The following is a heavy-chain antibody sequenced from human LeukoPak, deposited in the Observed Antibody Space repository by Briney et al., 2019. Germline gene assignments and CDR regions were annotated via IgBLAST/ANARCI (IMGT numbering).Heavy chain of an antibody. CDR3: ARSPFPWLPLYCDY. Sequence: ASVKVSCKASGYTFTSYGISWVRQAPGQGLEWMGWISAYNGNTNYAQKLQGRVTMTTDTSTSTAYMELRSLRSDDTAVYYCARSPFPWLPLYCDYWGQGTLVTVSS. CDR2: ISAYNGNT. V-gene: IGHV1-18*01. CDR1: GYTFTSYG. D-gene: IGHD5-24*01. J-gene: IGHJ4*02.